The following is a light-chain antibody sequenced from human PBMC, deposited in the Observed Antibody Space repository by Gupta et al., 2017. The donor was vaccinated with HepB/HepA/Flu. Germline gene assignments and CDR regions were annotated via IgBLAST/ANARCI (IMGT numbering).Light chain of an antibody. CDR2: GAS. Sequence: EVVLTQSPGTLSLSPGERATLSCRAGQRVSSSYLAWYQQKPGQAPRLLIYGASSSATGTPDRFSGSGSGTDFTLTISRLEPEDFAVYYCQQYGSSPPVTFGQGTRLEIK. CDR1: QRVSSSY. J-gene: IGKJ5*01. CDR3: QQYGSSPPVT. V-gene: IGKV3-20*01.